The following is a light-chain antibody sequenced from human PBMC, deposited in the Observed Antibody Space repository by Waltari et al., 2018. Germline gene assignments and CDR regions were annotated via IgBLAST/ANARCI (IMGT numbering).Light chain of an antibody. V-gene: IGLV1-47*01. CDR1: SSNTGRTY. J-gene: IGLJ2*01. Sequence: QSVLTPPPSASGTPGQRVTISCSGSSSNTGRTYVYWYQQLPGSAPKLLIYRNNQRPSGVPDRFSGSKSVTSASLAISGLRSEDEADYYCAAWDDSLSGVVFGGGTKLTVL. CDR2: RNN. CDR3: AAWDDSLSGVV.